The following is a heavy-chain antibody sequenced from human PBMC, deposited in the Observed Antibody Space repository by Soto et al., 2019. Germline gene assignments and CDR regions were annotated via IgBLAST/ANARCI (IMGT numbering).Heavy chain of an antibody. D-gene: IGHD2-15*01. J-gene: IGHJ6*02. Sequence: QVQLQESGPGLVKPSGTLSLTCAVSGGSISSSNWWSWVRQPPGKGLEWIGEIYHSGSTNYNPSLKSRVTISVDQSKNQCSLKLSSVTAADTAVYSCARAGRGYCSGGSCYSGLHGMDVWGQGTTVTVSS. CDR2: IYHSGST. CDR1: GGSISSSNW. V-gene: IGHV4-4*02. CDR3: ARAGRGYCSGGSCYSGLHGMDV.